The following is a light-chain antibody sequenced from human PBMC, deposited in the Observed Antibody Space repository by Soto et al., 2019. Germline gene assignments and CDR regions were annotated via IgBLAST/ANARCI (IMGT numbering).Light chain of an antibody. J-gene: IGKJ4*01. V-gene: IGKV3-20*01. CDR2: GAS. CDR1: QSVAKNF. Sequence: EIVLTQSPGTLSLSPGERATLSCRASQSVAKNFLAWYQQKPGQAPRLLIYGASSKASGIPDRFSGSGSGTDFTLTISRLEPEDFAVFYCHQYASSPLTFGGRTKVEI. CDR3: HQYASSPLT.